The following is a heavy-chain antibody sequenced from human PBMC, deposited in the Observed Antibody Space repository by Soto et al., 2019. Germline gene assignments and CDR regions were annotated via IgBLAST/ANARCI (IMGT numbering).Heavy chain of an antibody. CDR2: ISGSGGST. CDR1: GFTFSSYA. V-gene: IGHV3-23*01. Sequence: EVQLLESGGGLVQPGGSLRLSCAASGFTFSSYAMSWVRQAPGKGLEWVSAISGSGGSTYYADSVKGRFTISRDNSKNTLYLQMNSLRAEDTAVYYCAKLGPSDSSTSRNGWFGELSVYYGMDVWGQGTTVTVSS. CDR3: AKLGPSDSSTSRNGWFGELSVYYGMDV. J-gene: IGHJ6*02. D-gene: IGHD3-10*01.